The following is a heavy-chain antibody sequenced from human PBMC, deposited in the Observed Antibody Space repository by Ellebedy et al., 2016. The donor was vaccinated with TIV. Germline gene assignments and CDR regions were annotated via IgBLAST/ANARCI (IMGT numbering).Heavy chain of an antibody. CDR2: IYSSGST. V-gene: IGHV4-39*07. D-gene: IGHD6-13*01. J-gene: IGHJ6*02. CDR3: ARSAAGTYGMDV. CDR1: GDSITTSGYH. Sequence: MPGGSLRLSCTVSGDSITTSGYHRGWVRQPPGKGLEWIGSIYSSGSTNYNPSLKSRVTMSVDTSKNQFSLKLSSVTAADTAVYYCARSAAGTYGMDVWGQGTTVTVSS.